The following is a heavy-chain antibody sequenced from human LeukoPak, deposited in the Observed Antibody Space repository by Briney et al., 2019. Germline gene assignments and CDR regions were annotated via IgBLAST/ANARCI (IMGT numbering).Heavy chain of an antibody. V-gene: IGHV4-34*01. CDR3: ARHQAAAGVDY. CDR2: INDSGST. CDR1: GGSFSGYY. D-gene: IGHD6-13*01. Sequence: PSETLSLTCAVYGGSFSGYYWSWIRQPPGKGLEWIGEINDSGSTNSYPFLKSRVTISVDTSKNQFSLKLSSVTAADTAVYYCARHQAAAGVDYWGQGTLVTVSS. J-gene: IGHJ4*02.